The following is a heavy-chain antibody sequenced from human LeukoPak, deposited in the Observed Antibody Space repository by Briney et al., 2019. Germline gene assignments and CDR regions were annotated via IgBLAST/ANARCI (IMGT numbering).Heavy chain of an antibody. Sequence: PGGSLRPSCAASGFTFSSYGMHWVRQAPGKGLEWVAVISYDGSNKYYADSVKGRFTISRDNSKNTLYLQMNSLRAEDTAVYYCANSAMVPFDYWGQGTLVTVSS. J-gene: IGHJ4*02. CDR2: ISYDGSNK. CDR3: ANSAMVPFDY. D-gene: IGHD2-2*01. CDR1: GFTFSSYG. V-gene: IGHV3-30*18.